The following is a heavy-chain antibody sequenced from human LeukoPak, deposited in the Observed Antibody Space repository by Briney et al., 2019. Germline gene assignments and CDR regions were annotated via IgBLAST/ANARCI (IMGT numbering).Heavy chain of an antibody. CDR3: TRELRWYFDY. V-gene: IGHV3-49*04. Sequence: PGGSLRLSCTASGFTFGDYAMSWVRQAPGKGLEWVCFIRSKAYGGTTEYAASVKGRFTISRDDSQSIAYLQMNSLKTEDTAVYYCTRELRWYFDYWGQGTLVTVSS. CDR1: GFTFGDYA. CDR2: IRSKAYGGTT. D-gene: IGHD4-23*01. J-gene: IGHJ4*02.